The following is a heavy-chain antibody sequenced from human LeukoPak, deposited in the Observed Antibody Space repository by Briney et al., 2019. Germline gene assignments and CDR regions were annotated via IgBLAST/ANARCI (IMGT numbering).Heavy chain of an antibody. V-gene: IGHV3-30-3*01. D-gene: IGHD2-2*01. J-gene: IGHJ6*02. CDR1: GFTFSSYA. CDR2: ISYDGSNK. Sequence: PGGSLRLSCAASGFTFSSYAMHWVRQAPGKGLEWVAVISYDGSNKYYADSVKGRFTISRDNSKNTLYLQMNSLRAEDTAVYYCARGIVPAALYYGMDVWGQGTTVTVSS. CDR3: ARGIVPAALYYGMDV.